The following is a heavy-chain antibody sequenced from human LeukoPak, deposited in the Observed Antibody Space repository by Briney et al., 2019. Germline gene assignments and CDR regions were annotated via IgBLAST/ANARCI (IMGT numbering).Heavy chain of an antibody. V-gene: IGHV3-11*04. CDR2: ICSSGSTI. Sequence: GGSLRLSCAASGFTLSDYQMSGPREAPGQGVEGVSYICSSGSTIYSAHPGTGRFTICKDNAKNPPYLQLNSLRAQDTALHFSAREGSGHDWGRGDFDYWGRGNLVTVSS. CDR3: AREGSGHDWGRGDFDY. J-gene: IGHJ4*02. CDR1: GFTLSDYQ. D-gene: IGHD3-16*01.